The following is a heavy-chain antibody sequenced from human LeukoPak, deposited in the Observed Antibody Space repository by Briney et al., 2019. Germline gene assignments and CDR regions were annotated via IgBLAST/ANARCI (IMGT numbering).Heavy chain of an antibody. CDR3: ARGGGVSMIRGVMDV. CDR1: GGSFGGYS. CDR2: MFYGGST. J-gene: IGHJ6*03. Sequence: SETLSLTCTVSGGSFGGYSWSWIRQPPGKGLEWLGYMFYGGSTNYNPSLKSRVTISVDTSKNQFSLKVTSVTAADTAVYYCARGGGVSMIRGVMDVWGKGTTVTISS. D-gene: IGHD3-10*01. V-gene: IGHV4-59*01.